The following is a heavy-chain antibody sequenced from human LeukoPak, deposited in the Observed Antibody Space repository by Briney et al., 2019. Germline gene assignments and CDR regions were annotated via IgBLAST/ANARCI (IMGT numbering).Heavy chain of an antibody. Sequence: PSETLSLTCTVSGGSISSSSYYWGWIRQPPGKGLEWIGSIYYSGSTYYNPSLKSRVTISVDKSKNQFSLNVSSVTAADTAVYYCARAEVVGAHLRPGYFQHWGQGTLVIVSS. D-gene: IGHD1-26*01. CDR2: IYYSGST. CDR3: ARAEVVGAHLRPGYFQH. CDR1: GGSISSSSYY. J-gene: IGHJ1*01. V-gene: IGHV4-39*07.